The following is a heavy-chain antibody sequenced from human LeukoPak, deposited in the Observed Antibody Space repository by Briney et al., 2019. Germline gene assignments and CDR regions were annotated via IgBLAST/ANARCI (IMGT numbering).Heavy chain of an antibody. CDR1: GFTFSTYW. J-gene: IGHJ4*02. CDR2: IKQDGSDK. CDR3: ARIGYSSSAFDY. Sequence: PGGSLRLSCAASGFTFSTYWMTWVRLAPGKGLEWVANIKQDGSDKYYVDSVKGRFTISRDNAKNSLYLQMNSLRVEDKAVYYCARIGYSSSAFDYWGQGTLVTVSS. D-gene: IGHD6-6*01. V-gene: IGHV3-7*01.